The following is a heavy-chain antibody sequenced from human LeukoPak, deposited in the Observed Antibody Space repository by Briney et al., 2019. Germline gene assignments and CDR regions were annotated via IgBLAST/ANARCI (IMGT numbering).Heavy chain of an antibody. Sequence: GGSLRLSCVASGFTFSSYSMNWVRQAPGKGLEWVAVISYDGSNKYYADSVKGRFTISRDNSKNTLYLQMNSLRAEDTAVYYCAKELRGYSYGLRNNWFDAWGQGTLVTVS. CDR1: GFTFSSYS. CDR2: ISYDGSNK. V-gene: IGHV3-30*18. CDR3: AKELRGYSYGLRNNWFDA. J-gene: IGHJ5*02. D-gene: IGHD5-18*01.